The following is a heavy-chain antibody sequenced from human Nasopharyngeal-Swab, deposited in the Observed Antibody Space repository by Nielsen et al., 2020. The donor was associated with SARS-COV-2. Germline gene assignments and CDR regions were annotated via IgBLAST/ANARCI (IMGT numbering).Heavy chain of an antibody. CDR2: ISSSSRYT. D-gene: IGHD1-1*01. Sequence: GESLKISCTASGFTFSNYFISWVRQAPGKGLEWVSTISSSSRYTYYGDAMKGRFTISRGNAKNSLGLQLNSLRAEDTAVYYCARSRGGTAHLTYWYFDLWGRGTLVSVSS. J-gene: IGHJ2*01. CDR3: ARSRGGTAHLTYWYFDL. CDR1: GFTFSNYF. V-gene: IGHV3-21*01.